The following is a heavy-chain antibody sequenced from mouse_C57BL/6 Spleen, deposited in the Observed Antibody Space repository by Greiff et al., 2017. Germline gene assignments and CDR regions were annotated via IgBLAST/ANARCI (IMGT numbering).Heavy chain of an antibody. J-gene: IGHJ1*03. Sequence: QVQLQQSGAELVKPGASVKISCKASGYAFSSYWMNWVKQRPGKGLEWIGQIYPGAGDTNYNGKFKGKATLTADKSSSTAYMQLSSLTSEDSAVYFCARGYYGSNWYFDVWGTGTTVTVSS. CDR3: ARGYYGSNWYFDV. V-gene: IGHV1-80*01. CDR1: GYAFSSYW. D-gene: IGHD1-1*01. CDR2: IYPGAGDT.